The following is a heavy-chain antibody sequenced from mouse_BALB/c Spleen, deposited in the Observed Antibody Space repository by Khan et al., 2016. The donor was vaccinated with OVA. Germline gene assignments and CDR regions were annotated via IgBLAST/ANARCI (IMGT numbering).Heavy chain of an antibody. Sequence: VQLQQSGAELVRPGALVKLSCKASGFNIKDYYIHWVKQRPEQGLEWIGWIDPENGETVYDPKFQGKATITSDTSSNTAYLQLSSLTSKDTAVYYCASSGYFAWFAYWGQGTLVTVSA. CDR2: IDPENGET. V-gene: IGHV14-1*02. J-gene: IGHJ3*01. CDR3: ASSGYFAWFAY. CDR1: GFNIKDYY.